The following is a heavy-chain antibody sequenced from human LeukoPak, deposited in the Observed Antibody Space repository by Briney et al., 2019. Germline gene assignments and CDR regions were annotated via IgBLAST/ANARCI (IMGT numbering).Heavy chain of an antibody. V-gene: IGHV3-9*01. Sequence: AGGSLRLSCAASGFTFDDYAMHWVRQAPGKGLEWVSGISWNSGSMGYADSVKGRFTISRDNAKNSLYLQMNSLRAEDTALYYCAREIFGSGSYPDFWGQGTLVTVSS. CDR3: AREIFGSGSYPDF. CDR2: ISWNSGSM. J-gene: IGHJ4*02. D-gene: IGHD3-10*01. CDR1: GFTFDDYA.